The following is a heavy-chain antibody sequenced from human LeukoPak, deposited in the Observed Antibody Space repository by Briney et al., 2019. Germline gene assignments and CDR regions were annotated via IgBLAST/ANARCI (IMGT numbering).Heavy chain of an antibody. CDR1: GGTFSSYA. CDR3: ARVGTMWFGEGYYYGMDV. CDR2: IIPIFGTA. Sequence: GASVKVSCKASGGTFSSYAISWVRQAPGQGLEWMGGIIPIFGTANYAQKFQGRVTITADKSTNTAYMELSSLRSEDTAVYYCARVGTMWFGEGYYYGMDVWGKGTTVTVSS. D-gene: IGHD3-10*01. V-gene: IGHV1-69*06. J-gene: IGHJ6*04.